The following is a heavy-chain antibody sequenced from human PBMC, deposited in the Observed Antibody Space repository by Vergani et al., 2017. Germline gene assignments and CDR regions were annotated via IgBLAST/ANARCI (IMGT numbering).Heavy chain of an antibody. CDR3: ARDPGTPSNYYYYYYMDV. D-gene: IGHD1-1*01. CDR1: GGSISSYY. CDR2: IYYSGST. Sequence: QVQLQESGPGLVKPSETLSLTCTVSGGSISSYYWSWIRQPPGKGLEWIGYIYYSGSTNYNPSLKSRVTISVDTSKNQFSLRLGSVTAADTAVYYCARDPGTPSNYYYYYYMDVWGKGTTVTVSS. V-gene: IGHV4-59*01. J-gene: IGHJ6*03.